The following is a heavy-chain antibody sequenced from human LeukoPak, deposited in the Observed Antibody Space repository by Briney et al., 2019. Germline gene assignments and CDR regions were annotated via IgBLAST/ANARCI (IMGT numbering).Heavy chain of an antibody. CDR3: ARDSSAWSFDY. CDR2: IIPIFGTA. Sequence: GSSVKVSCKASGGTFSSYAISWVRQAPGQGLEWMGGIIPIFGTANYAQKFQGRVTMTRDTSTSTVYMELSSLGSEDAAVYYCARDSSAWSFDYWGQGTLVTVSS. CDR1: GGTFSSYA. J-gene: IGHJ4*02. D-gene: IGHD6-19*01. V-gene: IGHV1-69*05.